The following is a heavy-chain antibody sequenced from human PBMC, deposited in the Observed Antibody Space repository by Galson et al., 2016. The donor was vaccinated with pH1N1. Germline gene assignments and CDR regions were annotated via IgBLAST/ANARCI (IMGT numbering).Heavy chain of an antibody. CDR1: GFTFSNSW. CDR2: VNSDGSSP. Sequence: SLRLSCAASGFTFSNSWMHWVRQAPGRGLVWVSLVNSDGSSPNYADSVRGRFTISRDNAKNTLYLQMNTLTAEDTGVYYCARDSLKYSGYGSLYFYYYYGLDVWGQGTTVTVSS. V-gene: IGHV3-74*01. J-gene: IGHJ6*02. D-gene: IGHD5-12*01. CDR3: ARDSLKYSGYGSLYFYYYYGLDV.